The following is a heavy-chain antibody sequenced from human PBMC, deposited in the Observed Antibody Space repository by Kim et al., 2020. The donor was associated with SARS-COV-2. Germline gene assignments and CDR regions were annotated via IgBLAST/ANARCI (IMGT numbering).Heavy chain of an antibody. D-gene: IGHD7-27*01. CDR1: GGSISSYY. CDR2: IYYSGST. CDR3: ARSLWYWGRVNWFDP. V-gene: IGHV4-59*13. J-gene: IGHJ5*02. Sequence: SETLSLTCTVSGGSISSYYWSWIRQPPGKGLEWIGYIYYSGSTNYNPSLKSRVTISVDTSKNQFSLKLSSVTAADTAVYYCARSLWYWGRVNWFDPWGQGTLVTVSS.